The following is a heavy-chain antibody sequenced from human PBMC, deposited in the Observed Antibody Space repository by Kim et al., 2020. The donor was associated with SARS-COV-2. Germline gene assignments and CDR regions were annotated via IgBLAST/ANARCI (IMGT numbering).Heavy chain of an antibody. CDR3: ARGWMVRGVIGVGFDP. J-gene: IGHJ5*02. CDR1: GGSISSGGYS. D-gene: IGHD3-10*01. Sequence: SETLSLTCAVSGGSISSGGYSWSWIRQPPGKGLEWIGYIYYSGSTYYNPSLKSRVTISVDRSKNQFSLKLSSVTAADTAVYYCARGWMVRGVIGVGFDP. V-gene: IGHV4-30-2*01. CDR2: IYYSGST.